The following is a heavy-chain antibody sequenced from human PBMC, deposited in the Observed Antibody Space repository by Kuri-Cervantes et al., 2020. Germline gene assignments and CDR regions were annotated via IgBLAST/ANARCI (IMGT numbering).Heavy chain of an antibody. J-gene: IGHJ3*02. CDR1: GFTFSSYS. CDR2: ISSSSSYI. V-gene: IGHV3-21*01. Sequence: GGSLRLSCAASGFTFSSYSVNWVRQAPGKGLEWVSSISSSSSYIYYADSVKGRFTISRDNAKNSLYLQMNSLRAEDTAVYYCARLEGNAFDIWGQGTMVTVSS. CDR3: ARLEGNAFDI. D-gene: IGHD3-10*01.